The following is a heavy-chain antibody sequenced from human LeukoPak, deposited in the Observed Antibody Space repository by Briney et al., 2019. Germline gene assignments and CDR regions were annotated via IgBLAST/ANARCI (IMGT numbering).Heavy chain of an antibody. CDR1: GYTFTSYY. CDR2: INPSGGST. CDR3: ASSGSYYPGYFQH. V-gene: IGHV1-46*01. D-gene: IGHD1-26*01. J-gene: IGHJ1*01. Sequence: AASVKVSCKASGYTFTSYYMHWVRQAPGQGLEWMGIINPSGGSTSYAQKFQGRVTMTRDTSTSTVYMELSSPRSEDTAVYYCASSGSYYPGYFQHWGQGTLVTVSS.